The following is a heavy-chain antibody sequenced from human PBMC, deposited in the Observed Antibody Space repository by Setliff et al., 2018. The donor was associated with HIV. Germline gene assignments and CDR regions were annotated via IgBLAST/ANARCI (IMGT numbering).Heavy chain of an antibody. CDR1: GYTLTELS. CDR2: IIPLFGTA. V-gene: IGHV1-69*05. CDR3: ARTSLPSYDTLTGYYSPEP. Sequence: ASVKVSCKVSGYTLTELSMHWVRQAPGKGLEWMGGIIPLFGTANYAQKFQGRVTITTDKSTSTAYMELSSLRSDDTAVYYCARTSLPSYDTLTGYYSPEPWGQGTLVTVSS. D-gene: IGHD3-9*01. J-gene: IGHJ5*02.